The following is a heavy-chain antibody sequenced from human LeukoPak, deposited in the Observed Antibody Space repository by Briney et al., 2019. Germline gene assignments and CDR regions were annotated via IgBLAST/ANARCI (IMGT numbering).Heavy chain of an antibody. Sequence: WVRQPPGKGLEWVSGISWNSGSIGYADSVKGRFTISRDNAKNSLYLQMNSLRAEDTALYYCAKDLLGSPYYYYYGMDVWGQGTTVTVSS. D-gene: IGHD3-16*01. CDR2: ISWNSGSI. J-gene: IGHJ6*02. CDR3: AKDLLGSPYYYYYGMDV. V-gene: IGHV3-9*01.